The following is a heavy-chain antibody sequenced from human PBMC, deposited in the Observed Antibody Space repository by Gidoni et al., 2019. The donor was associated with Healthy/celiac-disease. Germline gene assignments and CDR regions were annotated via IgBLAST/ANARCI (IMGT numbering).Heavy chain of an antibody. J-gene: IGHJ6*03. CDR2: ISSSSSTI. CDR1: GFTFSRYS. D-gene: IGHD4-17*01. Sequence: EVQLVESGGGLVQPGGSRRLSCAAYGFTFSRYSMNWVRQAPGKGLEWVSYISSSSSTIYYADSVKGRFTISRDNAKNSLYLQMNSLRAEDTAVYYCARDKSTVTYYYYYYMDVWGKGTTVTVSS. V-gene: IGHV3-48*01. CDR3: ARDKSTVTYYYYYYMDV.